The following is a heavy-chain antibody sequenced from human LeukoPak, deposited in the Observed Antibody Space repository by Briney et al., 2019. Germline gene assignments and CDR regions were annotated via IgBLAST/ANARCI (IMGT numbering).Heavy chain of an antibody. Sequence: SQTLSLTCTVSGGSISSGGYYWSWIRQHPGKGLEGIGYIYYSGSTYYNPSLKSRVTISVDTSKNQFSLKLSSVTAADTAVYYCARGVPIFYDSSGYYFGYFDYWGQGTLVTVSS. V-gene: IGHV4-31*03. CDR2: IYYSGST. J-gene: IGHJ4*02. CDR1: GGSISSGGYY. CDR3: ARGVPIFYDSSGYYFGYFDY. D-gene: IGHD3-22*01.